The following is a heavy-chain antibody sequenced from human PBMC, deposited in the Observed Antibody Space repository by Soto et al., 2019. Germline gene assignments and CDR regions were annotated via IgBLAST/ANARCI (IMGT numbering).Heavy chain of an antibody. Sequence: QVQLVESGGGVVQPGRSLRLSCAASGFTFSSYGMHWVRQAPGKGLEWVAVIWYDGSNKYYADSVKGRFTISRDNSKNTLYLQMNSLRAEDTAVYYCARREYCISTSXHNXXYYYGMDVWGQGTTVTVSS. CDR2: IWYDGSNK. D-gene: IGHD2-2*02. V-gene: IGHV3-33*01. CDR3: ARREYCISTSXHNXXYYYGMDV. J-gene: IGHJ6*02. CDR1: GFTFSSYG.